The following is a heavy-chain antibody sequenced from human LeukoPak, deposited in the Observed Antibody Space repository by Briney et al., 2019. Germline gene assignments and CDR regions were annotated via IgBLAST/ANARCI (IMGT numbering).Heavy chain of an antibody. V-gene: IGHV3-11*04. J-gene: IGHJ4*02. D-gene: IGHD3-22*01. CDR3: ARAPSSDYYSHFDY. CDR2: ISGTSGTI. Sequence: PGGSLRLSCAASGFTFSDYYMSWIRQAPGKGLEWVSYISGTSGTIYYADSLKGRFTISRDNAKNSLYLQMNSLRAEDTAVYYCARAPSSDYYSHFDYWGQGTLVTVSS. CDR1: GFTFSDYY.